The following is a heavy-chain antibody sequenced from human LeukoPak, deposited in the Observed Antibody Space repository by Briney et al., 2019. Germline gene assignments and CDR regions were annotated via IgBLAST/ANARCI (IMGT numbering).Heavy chain of an antibody. CDR1: GFTFSSYG. CDR2: IGSSGSTK. D-gene: IGHD2-2*01. J-gene: IGHJ6*02. V-gene: IGHV3-48*04. CDR3: ATYCSSTSCHRTRYMDV. Sequence: GGSLRLSCAASGFTFSSYGMHWVRQAPGKGLEWLSYIGSSGSTKYYADSVKGRFTISRDNAENSLYLQMNSLRAEDTAVYYCATYCSSTSCHRTRYMDVWGQGATVTVSS.